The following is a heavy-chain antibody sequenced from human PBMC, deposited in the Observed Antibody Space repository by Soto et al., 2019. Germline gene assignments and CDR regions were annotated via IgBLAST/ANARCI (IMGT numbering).Heavy chain of an antibody. V-gene: IGHV3-11*01. CDR1: GFALSDYYY. CDR2: ISSSGRSV. D-gene: IGHD5-12*01. J-gene: IGHJ6*02. Sequence: QMHLVESGGGLVKPGGSLRLSCAASGFALSDYYYMTWIRQAPGKGLEWVSYISSSGRSVYYADSVKGRFTISRDSANTSLYLQMNSLRAEDTAVYYCASGGDSAYDPPYYYYGMNVWGQGTSVTVSS. CDR3: ASGGDSAYDPPYYYYGMNV.